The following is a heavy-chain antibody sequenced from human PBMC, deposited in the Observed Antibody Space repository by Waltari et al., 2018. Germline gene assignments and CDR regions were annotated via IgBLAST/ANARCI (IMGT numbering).Heavy chain of an antibody. J-gene: IGHJ4*02. V-gene: IGHV1-3*01. CDR1: GYTFTDYG. D-gene: IGHD3-10*01. CDR3: ASSIQARGSD. Sequence: QVQLVQSGAEVQKPGASVKVSCKASGYTFTDYGIHWVRQAPGQRLEWVGWINPGNGNTKDSQTFQGRVTVTRDTSAGPAYMELSGLRSEDTAVYYCASSIQARGSDWGQGTLVTVSS. CDR2: INPGNGNT.